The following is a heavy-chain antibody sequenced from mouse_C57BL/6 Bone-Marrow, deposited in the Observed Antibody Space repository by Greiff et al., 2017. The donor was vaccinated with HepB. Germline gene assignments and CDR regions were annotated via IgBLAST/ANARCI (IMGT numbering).Heavy chain of an antibody. Sequence: VQLQQSGAELVRPGASVKLSCTASGFNIKDDYMHWVKQRPEQGLEWIGWIDPENGDTEYASKFQGKATITADTSSNTAYPQLSSLTSEDTAVYYCTTLYYGSSYSYWGQGTLVTVSA. D-gene: IGHD1-1*01. CDR3: TTLYYGSSYSY. J-gene: IGHJ3*01. CDR2: IDPENGDT. V-gene: IGHV14-4*01. CDR1: GFNIKDDY.